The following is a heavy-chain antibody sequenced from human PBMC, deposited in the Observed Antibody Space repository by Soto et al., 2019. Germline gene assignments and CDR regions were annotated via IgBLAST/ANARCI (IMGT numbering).Heavy chain of an antibody. CDR3: ASGWFGEFVYYFDY. CDR2: ISVYNGNT. V-gene: IGHV1-18*01. CDR1: GYTFTSYG. Sequence: QVQLVQSGAEVKKPGASVKVSCKASGYTFTSYGISWVRQAPGQGLEWMGWISVYNGNTNYAQKIHGRVTMTTDTSTRKAYMELRSLRSDDTAVYYCASGWFGEFVYYFDYWGQGTLVTVSS. J-gene: IGHJ4*02. D-gene: IGHD3-10*01.